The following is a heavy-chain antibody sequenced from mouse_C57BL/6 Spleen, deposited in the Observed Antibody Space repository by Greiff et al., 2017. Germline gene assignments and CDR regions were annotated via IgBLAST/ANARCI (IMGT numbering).Heavy chain of an antibody. J-gene: IGHJ2*01. Sequence: QVQLKQPGAELVRPGTSVKLSCKASGYTFTSYWMHWVKQRPGQGLEWIGVIDPSDSYTNYNQKFKGKATLTVDTSSSTAYMQLSSLTSEDTAVYYCARSRHYYGSSYGDFDYWGQGTTLTVSS. CDR3: ARSRHYYGSSYGDFDY. CDR1: GYTFTSYW. V-gene: IGHV1-59*01. CDR2: IDPSDSYT. D-gene: IGHD1-1*01.